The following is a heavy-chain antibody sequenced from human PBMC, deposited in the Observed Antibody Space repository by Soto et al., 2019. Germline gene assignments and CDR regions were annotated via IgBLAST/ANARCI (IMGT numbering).Heavy chain of an antibody. J-gene: IGHJ6*02. CDR2: MNANSGNT. CDR1: GDTFTNYD. Sequence: ASVKVSCKASGDTFTNYDMKWVRQATGQRLERMGWMNANSGNTGYAQKFQGRVTMTRDTSISTAYMELSSLRSEDTAVYYCAKDRNGMDVWAQGTTVTVSS. CDR3: AKDRNGMDV. V-gene: IGHV1-8*01.